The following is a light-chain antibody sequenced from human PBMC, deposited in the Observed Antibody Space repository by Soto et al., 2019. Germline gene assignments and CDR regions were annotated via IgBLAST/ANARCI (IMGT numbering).Light chain of an antibody. J-gene: IGKJ3*01. CDR2: AAS. V-gene: IGKV3-20*01. CDR1: QSVSSSY. CDR3: QQYGSSPFA. Sequence: EIVLTQSPGTLSLSPGERPTLSCRARQSVSSSYLAWYQQKPGQAPRLLIYAASSRATGIPDRFSGSGSGTDFTLTISRLEPEDFALYYCQQYGSSPFAFGPGTKVDV.